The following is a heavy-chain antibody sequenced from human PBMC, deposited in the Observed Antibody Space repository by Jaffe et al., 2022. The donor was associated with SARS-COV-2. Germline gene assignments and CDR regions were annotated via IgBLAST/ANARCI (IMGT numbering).Heavy chain of an antibody. V-gene: IGHV3-23*01. J-gene: IGHJ4*02. Sequence: EVQLLESGGGLVQPGGSLRLSCAASGFTFSSYAMSWVRQAPGKGLEWVSAISGSGGSTYYADSVKGRFTISRDNSKNTLYLQMNSLRAEDTAVYYCAKIGGGGTIFFGKGLDYWGQGTLVTVSS. D-gene: IGHD3-9*01. CDR1: GFTFSSYA. CDR2: ISGSGGST. CDR3: AKIGGGGTIFFGKGLDY.